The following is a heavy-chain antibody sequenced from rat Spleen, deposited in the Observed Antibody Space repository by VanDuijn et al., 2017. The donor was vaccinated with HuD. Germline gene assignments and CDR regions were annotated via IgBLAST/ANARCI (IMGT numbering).Heavy chain of an antibody. CDR3: ATRGYYRGFAY. CDR2: IIYDGSST. D-gene: IGHD1-12*03. V-gene: IGHV5S10*01. CDR1: GFTFSDYA. J-gene: IGHJ3*01. Sequence: EVQLVESGGGLVQPGNSLKLSCAASGFTFSDYAMAWVRQSPKKGLEWVATIIYDGSSTYYRDSVKGRFTISRDNAKSTLYLQMDSLRSEDTATYYCATRGYYRGFAYWGQGTLVTVSS.